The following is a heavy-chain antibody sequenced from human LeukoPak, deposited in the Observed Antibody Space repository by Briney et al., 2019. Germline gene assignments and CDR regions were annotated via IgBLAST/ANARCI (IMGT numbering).Heavy chain of an antibody. CDR2: LSYDGSKK. Sequence: PGGSLRLSCAASGFTFSYYAMPWVRQAPGKGLEWVAVLSYDGSKKYYADSVKGRFTISRDNSKNTLYLQMNRLRGEDTAVYYCARDREHYDSGGYSSFFDHWGQGTQVTVSS. V-gene: IGHV3-30-3*01. J-gene: IGHJ4*02. CDR1: GFTFSYYA. CDR3: ARDREHYDSGGYSSFFDH. D-gene: IGHD3-22*01.